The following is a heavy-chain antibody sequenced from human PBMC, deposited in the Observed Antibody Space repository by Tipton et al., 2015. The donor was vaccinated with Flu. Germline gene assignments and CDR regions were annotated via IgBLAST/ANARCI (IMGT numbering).Heavy chain of an antibody. CDR3: ARNHFTIFGVVIIQNCYGMDV. V-gene: IGHV1-18*01. CDR2: ITAYNGNT. Sequence: QLVQSGAEVKKPGASVKVSCKASGYTFTSYGISWVRQAPGQGLEWMGWITAYNGNTNYAQKLQGRVTMTTDTSTSTAYMELRSLGSDDTAVYYCARNHFTIFGVVIIQNCYGMDVWGQGTTVTVSS. D-gene: IGHD3-3*01. CDR1: GYTFTSYG. J-gene: IGHJ6*02.